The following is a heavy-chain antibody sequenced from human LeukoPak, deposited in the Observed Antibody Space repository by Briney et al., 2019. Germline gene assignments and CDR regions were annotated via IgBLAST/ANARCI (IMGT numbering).Heavy chain of an antibody. V-gene: IGHV4-34*01. Sequence: SETLSLTCAVYGGSFSGYYWSWIRQPPGKGLEWIGEINHSGSTNYNPSLKSRVTISVDTPKNQFSLKLSSVTAADTAVYYCAREVWYYGSGSYSAWFDPWGQGTLVTVSS. J-gene: IGHJ5*02. CDR2: INHSGST. CDR1: GGSFSGYY. CDR3: AREVWYYGSGSYSAWFDP. D-gene: IGHD3-10*01.